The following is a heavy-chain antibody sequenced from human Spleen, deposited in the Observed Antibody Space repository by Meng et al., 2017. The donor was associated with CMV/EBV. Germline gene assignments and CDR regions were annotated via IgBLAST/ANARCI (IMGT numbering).Heavy chain of an antibody. CDR3: AKEGQSSGRVYYGMDV. CDR2: ISGSGGST. Sequence: GGSLRLSCAASGFTFSSYAMSWVRQAPGKGLEWVSAISGSGGSTYYADSVKGRFTISRDNSKNTLYLQMNSLGAEDTAVYYCAKEGQSSGRVYYGMDVWGQGTTVTVSS. J-gene: IGHJ6*02. D-gene: IGHD1-26*01. CDR1: GFTFSSYA. V-gene: IGHV3-23*01.